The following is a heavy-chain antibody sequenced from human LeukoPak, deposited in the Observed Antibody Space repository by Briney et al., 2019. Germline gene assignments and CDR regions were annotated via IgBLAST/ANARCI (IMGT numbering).Heavy chain of an antibody. CDR3: ARGVGYCSSTSCYWWFDP. J-gene: IGHJ5*02. V-gene: IGHV3-74*01. CDR1: GFTFSSYW. D-gene: IGHD2-2*01. Sequence: PGGSLRVSCAASGFTFSSYWMHWVRRAPGKGLVWVSRINSDGSSTSYADSVKGRFTISRDNAKNTLYLQMNSLRAEDTAVYYCARGVGYCSSTSCYWWFDPWGQGTLVTVSS. CDR2: INSDGSST.